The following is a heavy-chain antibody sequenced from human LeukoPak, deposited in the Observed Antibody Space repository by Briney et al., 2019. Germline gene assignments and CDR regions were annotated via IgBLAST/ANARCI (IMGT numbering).Heavy chain of an antibody. CDR2: IYYSGST. V-gene: IGHV4-39*07. J-gene: IGHJ4*02. D-gene: IGHD5-18*01. CDR3: ARGGYSYDTDY. CDR1: GGSISGSSYY. Sequence: SETLSLTCTVSGGSISGSSYYWGWIRQPPGKGLEWIGSIYYSGSTYYNPSLKSRVTISVDTSKNQFSLRLSSVTAADTAVYYCARGGYSYDTDYWGQGTLVTVSS.